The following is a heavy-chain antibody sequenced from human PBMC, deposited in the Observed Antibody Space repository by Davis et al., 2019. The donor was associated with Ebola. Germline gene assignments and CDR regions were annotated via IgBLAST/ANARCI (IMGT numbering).Heavy chain of an antibody. CDR1: GFTFSSYA. V-gene: IGHV3-23*01. Sequence: PGGSLRLSCAASGFTFSSYAMTWARQAPGKGPEWVSAVTSSGGGTYYADSVKGRFTISRDNSKNTLYLQMNSLRAEDTAVYYCAKVPYYDFWTGYKDYFDYWGQGALVTVAS. CDR2: VTSSGGGT. CDR3: AKVPYYDFWTGYKDYFDY. J-gene: IGHJ4*02. D-gene: IGHD3-3*01.